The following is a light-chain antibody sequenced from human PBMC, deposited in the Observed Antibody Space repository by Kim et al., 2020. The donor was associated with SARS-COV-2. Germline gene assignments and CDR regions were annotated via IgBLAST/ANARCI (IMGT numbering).Light chain of an antibody. CDR2: QVS. Sequence: PASISDRSSPSLVYNDRNTYLSWFQQRPGQSPRRLIYQVSNRDSGVPDRFSGSGSGTDFTLKISRVEAEDVCVYYCMQGTRRPPNSFGQGTKLEI. V-gene: IGKV2-30*01. CDR3: MQGTRRPPNS. CDR1: PSLVYNDRNTY. J-gene: IGKJ2*01.